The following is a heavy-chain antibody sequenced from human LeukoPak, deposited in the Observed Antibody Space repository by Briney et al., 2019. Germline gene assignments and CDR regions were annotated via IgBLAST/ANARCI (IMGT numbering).Heavy chain of an antibody. Sequence: PSETLSLTCTVSGGSISSYYWSWIRQPPGKGLEWIGSIYYSGSTYYNPSLKSRVTISVDTSKNQFSLKLSSVTAADTAVYYCARHLYSGYGDYYYYYMDVWGKGTTVTISS. CDR3: ARHLYSGYGDYYYYYMDV. J-gene: IGHJ6*03. D-gene: IGHD5-12*01. CDR1: GGSISSYY. V-gene: IGHV4-59*05. CDR2: IYYSGST.